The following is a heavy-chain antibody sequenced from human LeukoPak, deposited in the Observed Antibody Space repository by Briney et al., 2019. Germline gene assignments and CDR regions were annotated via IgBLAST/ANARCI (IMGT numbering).Heavy chain of an antibody. CDR1: GGSISSYH. CDR2: IYTSGSS. Sequence: PSETLSLTCSVSGGSISSYHWSWIRQPAGKGLEWIGRIYTSGSSNYNPSLESRVTMSVDTSKSQISLKLTSVTAADTAVYYCARGQSGDRRYFDYWGQGTLVTVSS. D-gene: IGHD1-14*01. J-gene: IGHJ4*02. CDR3: ARGQSGDRRYFDY. V-gene: IGHV4-4*07.